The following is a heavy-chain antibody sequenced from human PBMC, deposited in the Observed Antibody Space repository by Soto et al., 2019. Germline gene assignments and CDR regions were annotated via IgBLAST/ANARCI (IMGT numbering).Heavy chain of an antibody. CDR2: INYSGNT. Sequence: QLQLQESGPGLVKPSETLSLTCTVSGGSISSSTYYWGWIRQPPGKGLEWIGSINYSGNTYYNPSLKSRVTRSVDTSRNQFSLKLNSVTAADTAVYYCATRLSGSYSDYWGQGILVPVSS. CDR1: GGSISSSTYY. V-gene: IGHV4-39*01. CDR3: ATRLSGSYSDY. D-gene: IGHD1-26*01. J-gene: IGHJ4*02.